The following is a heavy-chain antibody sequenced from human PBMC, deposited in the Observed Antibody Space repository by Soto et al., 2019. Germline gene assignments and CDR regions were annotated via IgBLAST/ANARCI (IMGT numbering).Heavy chain of an antibody. CDR1: GYTFTTYA. Sequence: ASVKVSCKASGYTFTTYAIHWVRQSPVQRLEWMGWINAGNGKTKYSQKFQDRVTITRDTSATTAYMELSSLTSEDTAIYYCARAGDDCSTTSCYMIDYWGQGTLVTVSS. J-gene: IGHJ4*02. V-gene: IGHV1-3*01. CDR3: ARAGDDCSTTSCYMIDY. CDR2: INAGNGKT. D-gene: IGHD2-2*02.